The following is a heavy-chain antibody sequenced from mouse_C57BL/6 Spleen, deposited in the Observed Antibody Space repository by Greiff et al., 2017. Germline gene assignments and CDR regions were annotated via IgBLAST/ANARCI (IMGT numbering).Heavy chain of an antibody. D-gene: IGHD4-1*01. CDR3: ARDRSWVDY. J-gene: IGHJ4*01. V-gene: IGHV5-4*01. CDR1: GFTFSSYA. Sequence: EVKLVESGGGLVKPGGSLKLSCAASGFTFSSYAMSWVRQTPEKRLEWVATISDGGSYTYYPDNVKGRFTISRDNAKNNLYLQMSHLKSEDTARYYCARDRSWVDYWGQGTSVTVSS. CDR2: ISDGGSYT.